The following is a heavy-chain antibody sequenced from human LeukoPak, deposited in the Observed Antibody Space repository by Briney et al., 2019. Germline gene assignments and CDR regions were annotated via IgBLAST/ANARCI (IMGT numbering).Heavy chain of an antibody. CDR2: ISSSSSTI. D-gene: IGHD6-19*01. J-gene: IGHJ5*02. Sequence: GGSLRLSCAASGFTFSSYSMNWVRQAPGKGLEWVSYISSSSSTIYYADSVKGRFTISRDNAKNSLYLQMNSLRAEDTAVYYCARDEYSSGWYVRGWFDPWGQGTLVTVSS. CDR1: GFTFSSYS. CDR3: ARDEYSSGWYVRGWFDP. V-gene: IGHV3-48*01.